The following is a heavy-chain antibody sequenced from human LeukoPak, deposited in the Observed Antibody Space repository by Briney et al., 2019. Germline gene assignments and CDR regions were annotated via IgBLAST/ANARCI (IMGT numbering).Heavy chain of an antibody. J-gene: IGHJ4*02. D-gene: IGHD6-19*01. CDR3: ARAGGSVGWYGTIDS. V-gene: IGHV4-61*09. CDR1: GGSISSGSYY. CDR2: LYTSGTT. Sequence: SETLSLTCTVSGGSISSGSYYWTWNRQPAGKGLEWIGHLYTSGTTSYNPSLQSRVTISADTSKHQFSLRLTSVSAADTAVYYCARAGGSVGWYGTIDSWGQGTLVTVSS.